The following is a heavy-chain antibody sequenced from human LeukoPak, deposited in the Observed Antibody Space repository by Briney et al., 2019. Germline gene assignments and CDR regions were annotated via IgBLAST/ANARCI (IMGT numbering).Heavy chain of an antibody. CDR3: TRHRAVYAFDI. V-gene: IGHV3-73*01. D-gene: IGHD6-19*01. CDR2: IRSKANSYAT. J-gene: IGHJ3*02. Sequence: GGSLRLSCAASGFTFSGSAMHWVRQASGKGLEWVGRIRSKANSYATAYAASVKGRFTISRDDPKNTAYLQMNSLKTEDTAVYYCTRHRAVYAFDIWGQGTMVTVSS. CDR1: GFTFSGSA.